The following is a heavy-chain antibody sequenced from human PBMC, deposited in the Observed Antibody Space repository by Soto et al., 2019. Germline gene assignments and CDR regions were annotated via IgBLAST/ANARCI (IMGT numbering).Heavy chain of an antibody. Sequence: QVQLQQWGVGLLKPSETLSITCAVYGGSFSGYYWNWIRRPPGKGLQWIGEINHSGSTDYNPSLNSRVTISVDTSKNQFSLKLSSVTAADTAVYYCARAGGVWFDPWGQGTLVTVSS. J-gene: IGHJ5*02. CDR3: ARAGGVWFDP. V-gene: IGHV4-34*01. CDR1: GGSFSGYY. CDR2: INHSGST.